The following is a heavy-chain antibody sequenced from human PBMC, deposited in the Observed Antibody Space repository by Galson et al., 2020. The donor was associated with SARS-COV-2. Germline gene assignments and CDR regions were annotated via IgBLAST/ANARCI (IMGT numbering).Heavy chain of an antibody. CDR2: MSVDGSYR. D-gene: IGHD4-17*01. CDR3: AGHRTGGLRAASALDV. CDR1: GFTFSGFG. V-gene: IGHV3-30*03. J-gene: IGHJ6*02. Sequence: PGGSLRLSCAVSGFTFSGFGIHWVRQIPGKGLEWVALMSVDGSYRYYMNSVRGRFTVSRDNSKKTVYLQMDSLRSEDTAVYYCAGHRTGGLRAASALDVWGQGTTVSVSS.